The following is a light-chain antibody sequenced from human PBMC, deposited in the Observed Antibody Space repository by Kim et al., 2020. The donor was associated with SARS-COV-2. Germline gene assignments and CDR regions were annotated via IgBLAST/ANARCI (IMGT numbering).Light chain of an antibody. CDR1: HSISSW. V-gene: IGKV1-5*01. Sequence: SASVGDRVTVTCRASHSISSWLAWYQQNPGKAPKLLIYDASSLESGVPSRFSGSGSGTEFTLTISGLQPDDFATYYCQQYNNLLTFGGGTKVDIK. CDR2: DAS. CDR3: QQYNNLLT. J-gene: IGKJ4*01.